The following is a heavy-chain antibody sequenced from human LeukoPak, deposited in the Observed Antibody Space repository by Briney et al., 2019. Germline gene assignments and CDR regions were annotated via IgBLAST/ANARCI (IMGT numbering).Heavy chain of an antibody. Sequence: GPSVRLSCTASGFTFGDYAMSWVRQAPGKGLEWVGFINRKAGGGTTEYAASVKGRFTLSRDDSKSIAYLQMNSLKTEDTAVYYCTRDGYYYDGSGFDYWGQGTLVT. CDR2: INRKAGGGTT. CDR1: GFTFGDYA. D-gene: IGHD3-22*01. J-gene: IGHJ4*02. V-gene: IGHV3-49*04. CDR3: TRDGYYYDGSGFDY.